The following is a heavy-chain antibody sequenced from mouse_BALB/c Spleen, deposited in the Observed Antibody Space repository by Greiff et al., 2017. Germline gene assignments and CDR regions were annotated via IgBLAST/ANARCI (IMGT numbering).Heavy chain of an antibody. CDR2: INPSTGYT. J-gene: IGHJ2*01. Sequence: QVQLQQSGAELAKPGASVKMSCKASGYTFTSYWMHWVKQRPGQGLEWIGYINPSTGYTEYNQKFKDKATLTADKSSSTAYMQLSSLTSEDSAVYYCARSRRYDDYWGQGTTLTVSS. D-gene: IGHD2-14*01. CDR1: GYTFTSYW. V-gene: IGHV1-7*01. CDR3: ARSRRYDDY.